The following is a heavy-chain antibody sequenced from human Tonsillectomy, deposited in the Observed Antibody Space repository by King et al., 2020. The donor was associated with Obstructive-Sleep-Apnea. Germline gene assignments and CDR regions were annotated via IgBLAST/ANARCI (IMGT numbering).Heavy chain of an antibody. V-gene: IGHV3-30-3*01. D-gene: IGHD3-22*01. CDR2: VAVEVNNK. J-gene: IGHJ3*01. CDR3: AREGYSSGRAPAFDF. CDR1: GLSVSNNI. Sequence: VQLVESGGGVVQPGGSLRLSCAASGLSVSNNIMHWVRQAPGKGLEWVAAVAVEVNNKPYADSAKGRFTISRDDSSNTLDLQMNSLRHDDTATYYCAREGYSSGRAPAFDFWGQGTVVIVSS.